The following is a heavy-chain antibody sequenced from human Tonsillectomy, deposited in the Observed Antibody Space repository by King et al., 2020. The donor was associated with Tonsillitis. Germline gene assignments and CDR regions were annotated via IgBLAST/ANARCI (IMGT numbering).Heavy chain of an antibody. CDR3: ARVRPESYCAGACYSGRRFDS. CDR1: GYTFNNYG. CDR2: SSGYNGKT. Sequence: QLVQSGAEVKKPETSVKVSCNTSGYTFNNYGINWVRQAPGQGLEWMGWSSGYNGKTKYAQNIQERIPLNRETSTHTAYMELRRLSCDDTAMYYCARVRPESYCAGACYSGRRFDSWGQGTLVTVSS. V-gene: IGHV1-18*01. D-gene: IGHD2-21*02. J-gene: IGHJ5*01.